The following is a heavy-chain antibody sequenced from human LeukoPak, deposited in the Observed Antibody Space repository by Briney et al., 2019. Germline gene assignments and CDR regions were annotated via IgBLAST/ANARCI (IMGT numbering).Heavy chain of an antibody. D-gene: IGHD1-26*01. CDR3: ARATYTGSLT. J-gene: IGHJ4*02. CDR2: ISPSDDAT. CDR1: GYTFTSYY. Sequence: ASVKVFCKASGYTFTSYYMHWVRQAPGQGLEWIGIISPSDDATTYAQKYQGRVTMTTDTSTSTVNMDLRSLRSEDTAVYYCARATYTGSLTWGQGTQVTVSS. V-gene: IGHV1-46*01.